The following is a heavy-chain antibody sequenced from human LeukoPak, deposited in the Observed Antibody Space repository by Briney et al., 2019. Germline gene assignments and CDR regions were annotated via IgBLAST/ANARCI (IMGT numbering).Heavy chain of an antibody. J-gene: IGHJ4*02. CDR3: AKDLEQWPAVPEY. Sequence: GGSLRLSCAASGFTFSSYGMHWVRQAPGKGLEWVAYIQYDGSNEQYAHSVKGRFRISRDSSKNILYLQMNSLRAEETALYYCAKDLEQWPAVPEYWGQGTLVIVSS. V-gene: IGHV3-30*02. CDR1: GFTFSSYG. CDR2: IQYDGSNE. D-gene: IGHD6-19*01.